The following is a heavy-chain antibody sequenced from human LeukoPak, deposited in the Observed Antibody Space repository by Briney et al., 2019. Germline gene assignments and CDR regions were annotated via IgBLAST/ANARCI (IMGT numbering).Heavy chain of an antibody. V-gene: IGHV1-24*01. J-gene: IGHJ4*02. Sequence: ASVKVSCKVSGYTLTELSMHWVRQAPGKGLEWMGGFDPEDGETIYAQKFQGGVTMTEDTSTDTAYMELSSLRSEDTAVYYCATPTPYVGYAIFDYWGQGTLVTVSS. CDR3: ATPTPYVGYAIFDY. D-gene: IGHD2-8*02. CDR1: GYTLTELS. CDR2: FDPEDGET.